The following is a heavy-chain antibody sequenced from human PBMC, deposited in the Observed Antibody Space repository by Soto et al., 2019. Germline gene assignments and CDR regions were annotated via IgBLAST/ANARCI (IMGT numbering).Heavy chain of an antibody. D-gene: IGHD3-10*01. V-gene: IGHV3-48*03. Sequence: GWSLRLSCAASVFTFISYEMNWVRQAPGKGLEWVSYISSSGSTIYYADSVKGRFTISRDNAKNSLYLQMNSLRAEDTAVYYCARGAWGSGSYYYYGMDVWGQGTTVTVSS. CDR2: ISSSGSTI. J-gene: IGHJ6*02. CDR1: VFTFISYE. CDR3: ARGAWGSGSYYYYGMDV.